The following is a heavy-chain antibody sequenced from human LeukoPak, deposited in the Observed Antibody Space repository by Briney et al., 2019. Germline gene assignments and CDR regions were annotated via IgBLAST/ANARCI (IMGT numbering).Heavy chain of an antibody. V-gene: IGHV3-7*01. D-gene: IGHD5-12*01. CDR1: GFTFTTYW. J-gene: IGHJ4*02. Sequence: GGSLRLSCAASGFTFTTYWMGWVRQAPGKGLEWVANIKQDGSEKYYVDSVKGRFTISRDNAKNSLYLQMNSLRAEDTAMYYCARARPSRATGDYWGQGTLVTVSS. CDR3: ARARPSRATGDY. CDR2: IKQDGSEK.